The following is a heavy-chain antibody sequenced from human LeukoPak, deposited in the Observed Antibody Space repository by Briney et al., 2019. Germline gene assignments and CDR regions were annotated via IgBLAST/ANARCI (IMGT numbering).Heavy chain of an antibody. V-gene: IGHV3-30*02. CDR2: IRHDGSNK. D-gene: IGHD3-9*01. J-gene: IGHJ4*02. CDR3: AKVKPRYFDWFDENYFDY. CDR1: GFTFSSYG. Sequence: GGSLRLSCAASGFTFSSYGMHWVRQAPGKGLEWVAFIRHDGSNKYYADSVKGRFTISRDNSKNTLYLQMNNLRAEDTAVYYCAKVKPRYFDWFDENYFDYWGQGTLVTVSS.